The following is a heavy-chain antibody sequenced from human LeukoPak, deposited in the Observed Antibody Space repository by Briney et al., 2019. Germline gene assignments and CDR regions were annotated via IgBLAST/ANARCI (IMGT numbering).Heavy chain of an antibody. CDR1: GFTFSSYS. Sequence: GGSLRLSCAASGFTFSSYSMNWVRRAPGKGLEWVSYISSSSSTIYYADSVKGRFTISRDNAKNSLYLQMNSLRAEDTAVYYCARDPYNPHDFDGAYNPPDYWGQGTLVTVPS. J-gene: IGHJ4*02. CDR2: ISSSSSTI. D-gene: IGHD3-9*01. CDR3: ARDPYNPHDFDGAYNPPDY. V-gene: IGHV3-48*01.